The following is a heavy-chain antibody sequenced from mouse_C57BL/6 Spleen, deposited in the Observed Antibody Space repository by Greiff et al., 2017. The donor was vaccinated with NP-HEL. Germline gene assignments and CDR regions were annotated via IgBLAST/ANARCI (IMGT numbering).Heavy chain of an antibody. J-gene: IGHJ1*03. Sequence: QVQLQQPGAELVKPGASVRLSCKASGYTFTSYWMQWVKQRPGQGLEWIGEIDPSDSSPNYNQKFKGKATLTVDTSSSTAYMQLSSLTSEDSAVYYCARYDYYGSSPWYFDVWGTGTTVTVSS. V-gene: IGHV1-50*01. D-gene: IGHD1-1*01. CDR3: ARYDYYGSSPWYFDV. CDR2: IDPSDSSP. CDR1: GYTFTSYW.